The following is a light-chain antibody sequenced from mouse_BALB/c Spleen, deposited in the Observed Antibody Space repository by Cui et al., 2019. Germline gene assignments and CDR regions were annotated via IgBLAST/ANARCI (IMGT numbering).Light chain of an antibody. J-gene: IGKJ2*01. CDR1: SSLSY. CDR2: RTS. V-gene: IGKV4-61*01. CDR3: QQYHSYPPMYT. Sequence: QIVLTQSPAIMSASPGEKVTISCSASSSLSYMYWNQQKQGSSPKPWIYRTSNLASGVPARFSGSGSGTSYSLTISSMEAEDAATYYCQQYHSYPPMYTFGGGTKLEIK.